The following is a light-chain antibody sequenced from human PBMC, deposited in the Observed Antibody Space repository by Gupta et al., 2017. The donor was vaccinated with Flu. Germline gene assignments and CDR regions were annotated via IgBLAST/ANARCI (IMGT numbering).Light chain of an antibody. V-gene: IGKV1-5*03. CDR1: QDISKG. J-gene: IGKJ2*01. Sequence: DVQMTQSPSTLSASVGNRVTITCRASQDISKGLAGYQQKPGKAPKLLIYQASNLENGVPSRFSGSGSDTEFTLTITSLQPDDFATYHCQQDNSFPNIFGQGTKLEIK. CDR2: QAS. CDR3: QQDNSFPNI.